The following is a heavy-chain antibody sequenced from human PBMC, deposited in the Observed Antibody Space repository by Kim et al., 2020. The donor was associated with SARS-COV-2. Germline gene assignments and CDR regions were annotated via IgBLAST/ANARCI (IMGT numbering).Heavy chain of an antibody. Sequence: ASVKVSCKASGYTFTSYAMHWVRQAPGQRLEWMGWINAGNGNTKYSQKFQGRVTITRDTSASTAYMELSSLRSEDTXVYYCARGVDTARTLDYWGQGTLVTVS. CDR2: INAGNGNT. CDR3: ARGVDTARTLDY. CDR1: GYTFTSYA. D-gene: IGHD5-18*01. J-gene: IGHJ4*02. V-gene: IGHV1-3*01.